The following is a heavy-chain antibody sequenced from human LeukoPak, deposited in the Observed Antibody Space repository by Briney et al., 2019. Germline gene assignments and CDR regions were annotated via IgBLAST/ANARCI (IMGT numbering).Heavy chain of an antibody. CDR2: ISGSGGST. V-gene: IGHV3-23*01. CDR3: AKSRLRLGELSSPGYYGMDV. CDR1: GFTFSSYA. D-gene: IGHD3-16*02. Sequence: HSGGSLRLSCAASGFTFSSYATSWVRQAPGKGLEWVSAISGSGGSTYYADSVKGRFTISRDNSKNTLYLQMNSLRAEDTAVYYCAKSRLRLGELSSPGYYGMDVWGQGTTVTVSS. J-gene: IGHJ6*02.